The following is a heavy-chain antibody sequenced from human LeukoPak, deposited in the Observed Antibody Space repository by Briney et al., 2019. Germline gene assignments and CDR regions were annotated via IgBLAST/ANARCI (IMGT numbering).Heavy chain of an antibody. CDR2: IYYSGST. D-gene: IGHD5-18*01. CDR3: ARVVRIQLWSRFDP. J-gene: IGHJ5*02. V-gene: IGHV4-39*07. Sequence: PSETLSLTCTVSGGSISSSSYSWGWIRQPPGKGLEWIGSIYYSGSTYYNPSLKSRVTISVDTSKNQFSLKLSSVTAADTAVYYCARVVRIQLWSRFDPWGQGTLVTVSS. CDR1: GGSISSSSYS.